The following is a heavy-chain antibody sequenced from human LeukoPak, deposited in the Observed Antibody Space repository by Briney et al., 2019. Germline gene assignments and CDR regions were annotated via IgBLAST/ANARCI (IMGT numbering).Heavy chain of an antibody. CDR3: ATAFVVVTADCYFDY. CDR1: GYTLTELS. J-gene: IGHJ4*02. Sequence: ASVKVSCKVSGYTLTELSMHWVRQAPGKGLEWMGGFDPEDGETIYAQKFQGRVTMTEDTSTDTAYMELSSLRSEDTAVYYCATAFVVVTADCYFDYWGQGTLVTVSS. CDR2: FDPEDGET. D-gene: IGHD2-21*02. V-gene: IGHV1-24*01.